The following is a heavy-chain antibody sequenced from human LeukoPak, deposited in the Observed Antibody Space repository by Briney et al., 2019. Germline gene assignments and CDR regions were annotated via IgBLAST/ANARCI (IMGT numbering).Heavy chain of an antibody. CDR3: VRHPQQWLDLGFDY. V-gene: IGHV4-39*01. Sequence: SETLSLTCTVSGGSISSSSYYWGWIRQPPGKGLEWIGSIYYSGSTYYNPSLKSRVTISVDTSKNQFSLKLSSVTAADTAVYYCVRHPQQWLDLGFDYWGQGTLVTVSS. D-gene: IGHD6-19*01. CDR1: GGSISSSSYY. J-gene: IGHJ4*02. CDR2: IYYSGST.